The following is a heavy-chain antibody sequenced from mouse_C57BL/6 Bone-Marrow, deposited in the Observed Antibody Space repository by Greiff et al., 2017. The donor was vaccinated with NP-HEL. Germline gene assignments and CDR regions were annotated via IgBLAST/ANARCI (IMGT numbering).Heavy chain of an antibody. J-gene: IGHJ3*01. D-gene: IGHD1-1*01. CDR3: ARVPYYYGSSFAY. CDR2: IYPRSGNT. V-gene: IGHV1-81*01. CDR1: GYTFTSYG. Sequence: QVQLQQSGAELARPGASVKLSCKASGYTFTSYGISWVKQRTGQGLEWTGEIYPRSGNTYYNEKFKGKATLTADKYSRTAYMELRSLTSEDSAVYFCARVPYYYGSSFAYWGQGTLVTVSA.